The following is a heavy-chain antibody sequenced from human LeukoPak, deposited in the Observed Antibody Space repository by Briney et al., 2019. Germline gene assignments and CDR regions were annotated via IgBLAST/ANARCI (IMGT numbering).Heavy chain of an antibody. CDR2: IYPGDSGT. Sequence: GESLKISCKGSGYSFTSYWIGWVRQMPGKGLEWMGIIYPGDSGTRYSPSFQGQVTISADKSISTAYLQWSSLKASDTAMYYCARSAPRHSYWFDPWGQGTLVTVSS. V-gene: IGHV5-51*01. D-gene: IGHD3-3*02. J-gene: IGHJ5*02. CDR1: GYSFTSYW. CDR3: ARSAPRHSYWFDP.